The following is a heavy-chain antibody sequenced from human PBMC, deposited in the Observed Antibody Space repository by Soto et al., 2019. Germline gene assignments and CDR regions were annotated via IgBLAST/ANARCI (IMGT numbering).Heavy chain of an antibody. Sequence: QITLKESGPTLVKPTQTLTLTCTFSGFSLSTTAVGVGWIRQPPGKALEWIALIYWDDDKRYSPSLKSRLTITKDTSNYQAVLTLSYMDRVDTAPYYCAPLADDWVEGGFDYWGQGALVTVSS. D-gene: IGHD3-9*01. CDR1: GFSLSTTAVG. CDR3: APLADDWVEGGFDY. V-gene: IGHV2-5*02. CDR2: IYWDDDK. J-gene: IGHJ4*02.